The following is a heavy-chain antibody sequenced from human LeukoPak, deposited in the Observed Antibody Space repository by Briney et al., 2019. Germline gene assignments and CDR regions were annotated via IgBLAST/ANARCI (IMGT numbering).Heavy chain of an antibody. J-gene: IGHJ6*03. CDR1: GGSFSGYY. V-gene: IGHV4-34*01. CDR2: INHSGST. D-gene: IGHD1-14*01. CDR3: ARRAARKTAARYYMDV. Sequence: PSETLSLTCAVSGGSFSGYYWSWIRQPPGKGLEWIGEINHSGSTNYNPSLKSRVTISVDTSKNQFSLKLSSVTAADTAVYYCARRAARKTAARYYMDVWGKGTTVTVSS.